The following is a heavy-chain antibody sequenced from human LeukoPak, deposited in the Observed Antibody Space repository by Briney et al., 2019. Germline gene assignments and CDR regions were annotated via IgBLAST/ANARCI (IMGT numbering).Heavy chain of an antibody. CDR3: ARGLDAASGLANFDY. CDR1: GYTFSYFG. D-gene: IGHD1-1*01. CDR2: IDGYNGNT. J-gene: IGHJ4*02. V-gene: IGHV1-18*01. Sequence: ASVRVSCKGSGYTFSYFGINWVRQAPGQGLEWMGWIDGYNGNTNYAQKSEGRLSLTTDTATSTVYMELKNLTSDDTAVYFCARGLDAASGLANFDYWGQGTLITVSS.